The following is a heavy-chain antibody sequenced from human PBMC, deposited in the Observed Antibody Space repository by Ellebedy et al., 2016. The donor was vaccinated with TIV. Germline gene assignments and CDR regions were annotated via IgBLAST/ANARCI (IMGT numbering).Heavy chain of an antibody. CDR2: IWYDGSNK. Sequence: GESLKISCAASGFTFSSYGMHWVRQAPGKGLEWVAVIWYDGSNKYYADSVKGRFTISRDNSKNTLYLQMNSLRAEDTAVYYCARFGGSYLEEDGYWGQGTLVTVSS. D-gene: IGHD1-26*01. CDR3: ARFGGSYLEEDGY. CDR1: GFTFSSYG. J-gene: IGHJ4*02. V-gene: IGHV3-33*01.